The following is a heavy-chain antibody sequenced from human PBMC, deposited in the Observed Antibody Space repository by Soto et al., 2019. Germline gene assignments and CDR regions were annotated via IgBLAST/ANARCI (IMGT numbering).Heavy chain of an antibody. V-gene: IGHV3-66*01. CDR3: AREDGYRGGDAFDI. D-gene: IGHD5-12*01. J-gene: IGHJ3*02. Sequence: PGGSLRLSCAASGFNVSSNYMSWVRQAPGKGLEWVSVIYSGGSTYYADSVKGRFTISRDNSKNTLYLQMNSLRAEDTAVYYCAREDGYRGGDAFDIWGQGTMVTVSS. CDR2: IYSGGST. CDR1: GFNVSSNY.